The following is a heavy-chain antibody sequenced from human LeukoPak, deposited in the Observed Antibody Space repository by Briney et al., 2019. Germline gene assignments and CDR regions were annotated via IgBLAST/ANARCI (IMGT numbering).Heavy chain of an antibody. Sequence: HPGGSLRLSCAASGFTFRSYSMTWVRQAPGKGLEWVSVISDSGATTYYADSVKGRFTISRDNSKNTLYLQMNSLRAEDTAVYYCANKVPGSRLDYWGQGTLVTVSS. J-gene: IGHJ4*02. V-gene: IGHV3-23*01. CDR2: ISDSGATT. CDR3: ANKVPGSRLDY. CDR1: GFTFRSYS.